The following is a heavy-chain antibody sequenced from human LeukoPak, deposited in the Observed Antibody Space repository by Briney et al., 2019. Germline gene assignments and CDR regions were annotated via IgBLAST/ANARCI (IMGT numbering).Heavy chain of an antibody. CDR3: ARDRDAEWPLRILDY. D-gene: IGHD3-3*01. CDR1: GFTFSSYG. CDR2: IWYDGSNK. V-gene: IGHV3-33*01. J-gene: IGHJ4*02. Sequence: GGSLRLFCAASGFTFSSYGMHWVRQAPGKGLEWVALIWYDGSNKYYADSVKGRFTISRDNSKNTLYLQMNSLRAEDTAVYYCARDRDAEWPLRILDYWGQGTLVTVSS.